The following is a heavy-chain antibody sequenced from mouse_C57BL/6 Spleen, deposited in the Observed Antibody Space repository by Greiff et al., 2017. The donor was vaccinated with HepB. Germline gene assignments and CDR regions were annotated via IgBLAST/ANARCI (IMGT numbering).Heavy chain of an antibody. J-gene: IGHJ2*01. CDR1: GFTFSDFY. CDR3: ARATGTGYFDY. Sequence: EVMLVESGGGLVQSGRSLRLSCATSGFTFSDFYMEWVRQAPGKGLEWIAASRNKANDYTTEYSASVKGRFIVSRDTSQSILYLQMNALRAEDTAIYYCARATGTGYFDYWGQGTTLTVSS. D-gene: IGHD4-1*02. CDR2: SRNKANDYTT. V-gene: IGHV7-1*01.